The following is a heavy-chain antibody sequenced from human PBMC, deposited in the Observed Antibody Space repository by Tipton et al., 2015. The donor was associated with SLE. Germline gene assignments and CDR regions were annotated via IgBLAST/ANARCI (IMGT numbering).Heavy chain of an antibody. J-gene: IGHJ3*02. CDR2: IYYSGST. CDR1: GGSISSYY. CDR3: ARDALGSKLAFDI. V-gene: IGHV4-59*12. D-gene: IGHD3-16*01. Sequence: LRLSCTVSGGSISSYYWSWIRQPPGKGLEWIGYIYYSGSTNYNPSLKSRVTISVDTSKNQFSLKLSSVTAADTAVYYCARDALGSKLAFDIWGQGTMVTVSS.